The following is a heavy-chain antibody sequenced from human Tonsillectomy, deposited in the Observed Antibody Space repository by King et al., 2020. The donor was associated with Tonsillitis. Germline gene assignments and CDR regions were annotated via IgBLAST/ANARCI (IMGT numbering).Heavy chain of an antibody. CDR1: GFTFSSYG. CDR2: ISYDGNNK. D-gene: IGHD3-3*01. V-gene: IGHV3-30*18. Sequence: HAQLVQSGGGVVQPGRSLRLSCAASGFTFSSYGMNWVRQAPGKGLEWVAFISYDGNNKYYEDSVKGRFTISRDNSKNTLYLQMNGLRAEDTAVYYCAKDSRTIFGYYYFDYWGQGTLVTVSS. CDR3: AKDSRTIFGYYYFDY. J-gene: IGHJ4*02.